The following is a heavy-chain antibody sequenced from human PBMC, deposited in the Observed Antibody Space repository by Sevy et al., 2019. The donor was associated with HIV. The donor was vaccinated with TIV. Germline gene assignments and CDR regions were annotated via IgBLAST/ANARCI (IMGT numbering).Heavy chain of an antibody. J-gene: IGHJ4*02. D-gene: IGHD2-15*01. CDR1: GFSLSSYW. CDR2: INHNGSVT. Sequence: GGSLRLSCAASGFSLSSYWMNWVRQTPGKGLEWVANINHNGSVTYYVDSVKGRFTISRDNTRNFLYLQMTSLRVEDTALYYCVRAVATNGSFWGQGTLVTVSS. CDR3: VRAVATNGSF. V-gene: IGHV3-7*01.